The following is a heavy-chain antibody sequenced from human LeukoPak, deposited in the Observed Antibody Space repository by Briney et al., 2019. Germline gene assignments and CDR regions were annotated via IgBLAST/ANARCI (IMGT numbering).Heavy chain of an antibody. CDR2: ISYDGSNK. Sequence: GRSLRLSCAASGFTFSSYGMHWVRQAPGKGLEWVAVISYDGSNKYYADSVKGRFTISRDNSKNTLYLQMNSLRAEDTAVYYCAKVTSYYYMDVWGKGTTVTVSS. CDR1: GFTFSSYG. J-gene: IGHJ6*03. CDR3: AKVTSYYYMDV. V-gene: IGHV3-30*18.